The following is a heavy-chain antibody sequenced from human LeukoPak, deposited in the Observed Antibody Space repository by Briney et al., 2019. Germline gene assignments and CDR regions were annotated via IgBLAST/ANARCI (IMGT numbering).Heavy chain of an antibody. CDR2: ISGMGGRT. J-gene: IGHJ4*02. V-gene: IGHV3-23*01. Sequence: GGSRRLASAAYGFTSSSYAISWVRQVPEAGLEGVSAISGMGGRTYYTDSVTGRFTISRDKSKNTLYMQMTSVRAEDTAVYYCAKSGKSAEGFDYWGQGTLVTVSS. CDR3: AKSGKSAEGFDY. CDR1: GFTSSSYA. D-gene: IGHD1-14*01.